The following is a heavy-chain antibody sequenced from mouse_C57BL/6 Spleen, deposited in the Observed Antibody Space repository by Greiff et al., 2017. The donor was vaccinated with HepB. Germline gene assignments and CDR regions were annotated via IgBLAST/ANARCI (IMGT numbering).Heavy chain of an antibody. J-gene: IGHJ2*01. CDR1: GYTFTSYW. CDR2: IHPNSGST. CDR3: PRRYGSSYLYYFDY. V-gene: IGHV1-64*01. D-gene: IGHD1-1*01. Sequence: QVQLQQPGAELVKPGASVKLSCKASGYTFTSYWMHWVKQRPGQGLEWIGMIHPNSGSTNYNEKFKSKATLTVDKSSSTAYMQLSSLTSEDSAVYFCPRRYGSSYLYYFDYWGQGTTLTVSS.